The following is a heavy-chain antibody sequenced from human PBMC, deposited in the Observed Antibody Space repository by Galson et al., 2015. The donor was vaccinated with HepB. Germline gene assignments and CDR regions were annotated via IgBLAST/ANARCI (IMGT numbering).Heavy chain of an antibody. CDR3: ARQLYGSGTPYGMDV. CDR1: GYSFTSYW. Sequence: QSGAEVKKPGESLRISCKGSGYSFTSYWISWVRQMPGKGLEWMGMIDPSDSYSNYNPSFRGHVTISADKSISTAYLQWSSLKASDTAMYYCARQLYGSGTPYGMDVWGQGTTVTVSS. CDR2: IDPSDSYS. V-gene: IGHV5-10-1*01. J-gene: IGHJ6*02. D-gene: IGHD3-10*01.